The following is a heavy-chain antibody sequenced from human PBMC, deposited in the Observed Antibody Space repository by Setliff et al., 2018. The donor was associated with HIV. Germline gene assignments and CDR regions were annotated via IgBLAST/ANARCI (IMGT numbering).Heavy chain of an antibody. V-gene: IGHV4-34*01. CDR2: INHSGST. J-gene: IGHJ3*02. CDR3: ARDSGQSFPTAFDI. D-gene: IGHD1-26*01. CDR1: GGSFSGYY. Sequence: PSETLSLTCAVCGGSFSGYYWSWIRQPPGKGLEWIGEINHSGSTNYNPSLKSRVTISVDTSKNQFSLKLSSVTAADTAVYYCARDSGQSFPTAFDIWGQGTMVTVSS.